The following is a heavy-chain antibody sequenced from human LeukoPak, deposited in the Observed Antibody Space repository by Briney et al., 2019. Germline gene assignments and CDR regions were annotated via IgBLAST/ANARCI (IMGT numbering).Heavy chain of an antibody. D-gene: IGHD2-2*01. CDR3: ARGQDIVVVPAAISARGAFDI. Sequence: GASGKVSCKASGGTFSSYAISWVRQAPGQGLEWMGGIIPIFGTANYAQKFQGRVTITADESTSTAYMELSSLRSEDTAVYYCARGQDIVVVPAAISARGAFDIWGQGAMVTVSS. CDR1: GGTFSSYA. J-gene: IGHJ3*02. CDR2: IIPIFGTA. V-gene: IGHV1-69*13.